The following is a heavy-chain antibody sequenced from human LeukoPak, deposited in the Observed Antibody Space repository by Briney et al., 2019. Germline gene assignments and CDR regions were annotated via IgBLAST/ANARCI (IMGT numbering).Heavy chain of an antibody. D-gene: IGHD3-22*01. CDR3: AKDPTHYYDSSGYFGYYFDY. J-gene: IGHJ4*02. Sequence: GGSLRLSCAASGFTVSSNYMSWVRQAPGKGLEWVSAISGSGGSTYYADSVKGRFTISRDNSKNTLYLQMNSLRAEDTAVYYCAKDPTHYYDSSGYFGYYFDYWGQGTLVTVSS. V-gene: IGHV3-23*01. CDR2: ISGSGGST. CDR1: GFTVSSNY.